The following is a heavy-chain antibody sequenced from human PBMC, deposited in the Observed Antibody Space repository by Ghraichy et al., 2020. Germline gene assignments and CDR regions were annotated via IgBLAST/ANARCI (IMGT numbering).Heavy chain of an antibody. CDR1: GFNFSIYS. J-gene: IGHJ4*02. D-gene: IGHD2-2*01. Sequence: LSLTCAASGFNFSIYSMIWVRQALGKGLEWVSSISSISEYIYYADSVKGRFTIPRDNAKKSLYLQMNSLRAEDTAVYYCAREDCSSISCFAKVPDYWGQGTLVTVSS. CDR3: AREDCSSISCFAKVPDY. V-gene: IGHV3-21*01. CDR2: ISSISEYI.